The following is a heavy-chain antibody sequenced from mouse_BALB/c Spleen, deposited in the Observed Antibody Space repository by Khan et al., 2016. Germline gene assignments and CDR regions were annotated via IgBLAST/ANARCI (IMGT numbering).Heavy chain of an antibody. D-gene: IGHD2-14*01. CDR2: IWSGGST. J-gene: IGHJ4*01. CDR3: ASYYRYDGDAMDY. V-gene: IGHV2-4-1*01. CDR1: GFSLTSYG. Sequence: QVQLKESGPGLVQPSQSLSITCTVSGFSLTSYGVHWVRQSPEKGLEWLGVIWSGGSTDYNAAFISRLSISKDNSKSQVFFKMNSLQADDTAIYYCASYYRYDGDAMDYWGQGTSVTVSS.